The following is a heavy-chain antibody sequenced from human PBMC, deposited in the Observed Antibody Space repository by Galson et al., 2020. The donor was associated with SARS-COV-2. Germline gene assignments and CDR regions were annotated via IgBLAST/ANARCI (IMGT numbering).Heavy chain of an antibody. CDR3: ARELVYNWFDP. J-gene: IGHJ5*02. Sequence: ASETLSLTCTVSGGSISSNYWSWIRQPPGKGLEWIGYIYYRGSTNYNPSLKSRVTMSVDTSKNQFSLKISSVTAADTAVYYCARELVYNWFDPWGQGTLVTVSS. CDR2: IYYRGST. D-gene: IGHD3-10*01. CDR1: GGSISSNY. V-gene: IGHV4-59*01.